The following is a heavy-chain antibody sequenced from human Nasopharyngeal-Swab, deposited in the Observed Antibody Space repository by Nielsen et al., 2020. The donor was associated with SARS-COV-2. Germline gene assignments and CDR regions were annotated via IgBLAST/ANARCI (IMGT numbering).Heavy chain of an antibody. CDR3: ARQVGYCTNGVCPTYYYYYGMDV. D-gene: IGHD2-8*01. V-gene: IGHV4-39*01. CDR2: IYYSGST. CDR1: GGSISSGGYY. Sequence: SETLSLTCTVSGGSISSGGYYWSWIHQHPGKGLEWIGYIYYSGSTYYNPSLKSRVTISVDTSKNQFSLKLSSVTAADTAVYYCARQVGYCTNGVCPTYYYYYGMDVWGQGTTVTVSS. J-gene: IGHJ6*02.